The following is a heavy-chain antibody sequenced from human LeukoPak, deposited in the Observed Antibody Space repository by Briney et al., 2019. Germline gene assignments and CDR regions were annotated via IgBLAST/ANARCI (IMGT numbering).Heavy chain of an antibody. V-gene: IGHV1-46*03. CDR1: GYTFTNYY. J-gene: IGHJ3*02. Sequence: ASVKVSCNASGYTFTNYYMHWVRHAPGQGLGRMGIINPSGSGTSYDQKFQGRVTMTRDTSTTTVYMELSSLRSEDTAVYSCARDRTGYYYDSSGYYFDAFDIWGQGTMVTVSS. CDR2: INPSGSGT. D-gene: IGHD3-22*01. CDR3: ARDRTGYYYDSSGYYFDAFDI.